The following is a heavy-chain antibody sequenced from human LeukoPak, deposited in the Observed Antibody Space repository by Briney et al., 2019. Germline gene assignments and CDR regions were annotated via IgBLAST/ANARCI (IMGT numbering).Heavy chain of an antibody. CDR3: AREYCYDSSGYGPPLGY. J-gene: IGHJ4*02. V-gene: IGHV1-2*02. Sequence: ASVKVSCKASGYTFTGYYMHWVRQAPGQGLEWMGWINPNSGGTNYAQKFQGRVTMTRDTSISTAYMELSRLRSDDTAVYYCAREYCYDSSGYGPPLGYWGQGTLVTVSS. CDR2: INPNSGGT. CDR1: GYTFTGYY. D-gene: IGHD3-22*01.